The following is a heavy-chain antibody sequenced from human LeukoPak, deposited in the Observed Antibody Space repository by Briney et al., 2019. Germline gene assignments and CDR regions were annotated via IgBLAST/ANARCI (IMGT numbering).Heavy chain of an antibody. Sequence: GASVKISCKASGYTFTGYYMHWVRQAPGQGLEWMGWINPNSGGTNYAQKFQGRVTTTRDTSISTAYMELSRLRSDDTAVYYCARGTTIAAAGDYWGQGTLVTVSS. CDR2: INPNSGGT. V-gene: IGHV1-2*02. CDR1: GYTFTGYY. J-gene: IGHJ4*02. CDR3: ARGTTIAAAGDY. D-gene: IGHD6-13*01.